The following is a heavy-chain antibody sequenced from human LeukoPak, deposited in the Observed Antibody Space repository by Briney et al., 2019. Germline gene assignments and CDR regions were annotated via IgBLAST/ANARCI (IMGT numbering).Heavy chain of an antibody. CDR2: IYHSGST. Sequence: SGTLSLTCAVSGGSNSSSNWWSWVRQPPGKGLEWIGEIYHSGSTNYNPSLKSRVTISVDKSKNQFSLKLSSVTAADTAVYYCARVQTPPIVVVPAASNWFDPWGQGTLVTVSS. CDR3: ARVQTPPIVVVPAASNWFDP. J-gene: IGHJ5*02. V-gene: IGHV4-4*02. CDR1: GGSNSSSNW. D-gene: IGHD2-2*01.